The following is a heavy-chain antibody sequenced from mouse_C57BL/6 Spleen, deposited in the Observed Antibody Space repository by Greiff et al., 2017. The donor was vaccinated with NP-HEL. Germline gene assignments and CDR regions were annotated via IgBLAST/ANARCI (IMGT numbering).Heavy chain of an antibody. J-gene: IGHJ1*03. CDR3: ARSHITTVVATGYFDV. CDR2: IDPNSGGT. Sequence: VQLQQPGAELVKPGASVKLSCKASGYTFTSYWMHWVKQRPGRGLEWIGRIDPNSGGTKYNEKFKSKATLTVDKPSSTAYMQLSSLTSEDSAVYYCARSHITTVVATGYFDVWGTGTTVTVSS. CDR1: GYTFTSYW. V-gene: IGHV1-72*01. D-gene: IGHD1-1*01.